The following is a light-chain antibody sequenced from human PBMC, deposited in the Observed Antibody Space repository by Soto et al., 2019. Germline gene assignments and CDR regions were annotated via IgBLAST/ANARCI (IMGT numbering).Light chain of an antibody. CDR2: DAS. CDR1: QDISKY. CDR3: QQYDNFPIT. V-gene: IGKV1-33*01. Sequence: DIQMTQSPSSLSTSVGDRVTITCQASQDISKYLNWYQQNPGKAPILLIYDASNLEAGVPSRFSGSGSGTDFTFTISSRQPEDIATYYCQQYDNFPITFGQGTRLEIK. J-gene: IGKJ5*01.